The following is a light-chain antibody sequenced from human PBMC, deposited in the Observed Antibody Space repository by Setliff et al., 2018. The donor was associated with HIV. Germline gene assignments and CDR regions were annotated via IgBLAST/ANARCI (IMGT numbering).Light chain of an antibody. J-gene: IGLJ1*01. Sequence: QSALTQPASVSGSPGQSITISCTGISSDVGGYYSVSWYQQHPGKAPKLMIYDVINRPSGVSNRFSGSRSGNTASLTISGLQVEGEADYYCSSYTTSSTLYVLGPGTKVT. CDR2: DVI. V-gene: IGLV2-14*03. CDR1: SSDVGGYYS. CDR3: SSYTTSSTLYV.